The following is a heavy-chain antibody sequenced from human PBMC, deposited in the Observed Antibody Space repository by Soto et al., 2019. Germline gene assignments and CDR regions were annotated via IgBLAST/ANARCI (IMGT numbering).Heavy chain of an antibody. V-gene: IGHV3-66*01. CDR1: GFTVSSNY. CDR2: IYSGGST. J-gene: IGHJ4*02. D-gene: IGHD3-16*01. Sequence: GGSLGLSCAASGFTVSSNYMSWVRQAPGKGLEWVSVIYSGGSTYYADSVKGRFTISRDNSKNTLYLQMNSLRAEDTAVYYCARAEFGESLDYWGQGTLVTVSS. CDR3: ARAEFGESLDY.